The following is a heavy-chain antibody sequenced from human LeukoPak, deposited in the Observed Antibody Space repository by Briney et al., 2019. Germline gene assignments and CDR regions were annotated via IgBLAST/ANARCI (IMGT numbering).Heavy chain of an antibody. CDR3: ARDAQYYDFWSGYYTNWFDP. D-gene: IGHD3-3*01. J-gene: IGHJ5*02. V-gene: IGHV1-69*05. Sequence: SVKVSCKASGGTFSSYAISWVRQAPGQGLEWMGGIIPIFGTANYAQKFQGRVTITTDESTSTAYMKLSSLRSEDTAVYYCARDAQYYDFWSGYYTNWFDPWGQGTLVTVSS. CDR1: GGTFSSYA. CDR2: IIPIFGTA.